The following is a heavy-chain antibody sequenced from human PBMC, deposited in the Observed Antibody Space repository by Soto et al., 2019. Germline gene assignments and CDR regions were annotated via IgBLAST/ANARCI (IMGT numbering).Heavy chain of an antibody. CDR1: GYTFTSYY. J-gene: IGHJ4*02. CDR3: ASGYSSSWYRSGFDY. V-gene: IGHV1-46*01. Sequence: GTSVKVSCKASGYTFTSYYMHWVRQAPGQGLEWMGIINPSGGSTSYAQKFQGRVTITADKSTSTAYMELSSLRSEDTAVYYCASGYSSSWYRSGFDYWGQGTLVTVSS. CDR2: INPSGGST. D-gene: IGHD6-13*01.